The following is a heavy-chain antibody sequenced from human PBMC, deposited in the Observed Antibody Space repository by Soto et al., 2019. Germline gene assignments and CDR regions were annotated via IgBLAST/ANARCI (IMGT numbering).Heavy chain of an antibody. Sequence: EVQLLDSGGGLAQPGGSLRLSCAASGFTFGNYAMKWVRQAPGKGLEWVSTVSGNGAVTYYADSVKGRFTISRDNSRSTLYLQMNNLRAEDTAIYFCAKVPASLKTFDYWGQGTLVTVSS. CDR3: AKVPASLKTFDY. CDR2: VSGNGAVT. CDR1: GFTFGNYA. V-gene: IGHV3-23*01. D-gene: IGHD2-2*01. J-gene: IGHJ4*02.